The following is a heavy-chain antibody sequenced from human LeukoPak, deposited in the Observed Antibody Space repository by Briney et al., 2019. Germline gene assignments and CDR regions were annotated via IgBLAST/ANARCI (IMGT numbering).Heavy chain of an antibody. D-gene: IGHD3-9*01. CDR1: GYTFTDDY. J-gene: IGHJ4*02. CDR2: ININSGGT. Sequence: ASVKVSCKASGYTFTDDYIHWVRQAPGQGLEWMGWININSGGTNYAQKFYARVTMTRDTSISTAYMELSRLRSDDTAVFYCARSPHILTGENFDFWGQGTLVTVSS. CDR3: ARSPHILTGENFDF. V-gene: IGHV1-2*02.